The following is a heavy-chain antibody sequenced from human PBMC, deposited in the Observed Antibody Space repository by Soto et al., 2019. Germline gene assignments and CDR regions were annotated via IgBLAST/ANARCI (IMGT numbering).Heavy chain of an antibody. J-gene: IGHJ6*02. CDR3: ARGASSSWYLYYYYGMDV. D-gene: IGHD6-13*01. CDR1: GGSFSGYY. CDR2: INHSGST. Sequence: QVQLQQWGAGLLKPSETLSLTCAVYGGSFSGYYCSWIRQPPGKGLEWIGEINHSGSTNYNPSLKSRVTISVDTSKNQFSLKLSSVTAADTAVYYCARGASSSWYLYYYYGMDVWGQGTTVTVSS. V-gene: IGHV4-34*01.